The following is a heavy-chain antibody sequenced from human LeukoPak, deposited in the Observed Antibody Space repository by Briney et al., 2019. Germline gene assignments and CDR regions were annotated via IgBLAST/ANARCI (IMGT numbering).Heavy chain of an antibody. CDR1: GFTFSSYS. CDR2: ISSSSSYI. Sequence: GGSLRLSCAASGFTFSSYSMNWVRQAPGKGLEWVSSISSSSSYIYYADSVKGRFTISRDNAKNSLYLQMNSLRAEDTAVYYCAREMFLSGPPLGDAFDIWGQGTMVTVSS. D-gene: IGHD3-10*02. V-gene: IGHV3-21*01. CDR3: AREMFLSGPPLGDAFDI. J-gene: IGHJ3*02.